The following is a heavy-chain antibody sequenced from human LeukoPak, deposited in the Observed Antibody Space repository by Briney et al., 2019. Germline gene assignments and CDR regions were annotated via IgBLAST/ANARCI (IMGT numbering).Heavy chain of an antibody. CDR3: ARDPAQYSSGWADY. Sequence: GGSLRLSCAASGFTFSSYSMNWVRQAPGKGLEWVSSISSSSSYIYYADSVKGRFTISRDNAKNSLYLQMNSLRAEDTAVYYCARDPAQYSSGWADYWGQGTLVTVSS. CDR1: GFTFSSYS. J-gene: IGHJ4*02. D-gene: IGHD6-19*01. CDR2: ISSSSSYI. V-gene: IGHV3-21*01.